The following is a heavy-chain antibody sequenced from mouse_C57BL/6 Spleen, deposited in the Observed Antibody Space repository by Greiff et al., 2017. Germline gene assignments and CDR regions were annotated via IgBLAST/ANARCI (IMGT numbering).Heavy chain of an antibody. D-gene: IGHD1-1*01. Sequence: VQLQQPGAELVMPGASVKLSCKASGYTFTSYWMHWVKQRPGQGLEWIGEIDPSDSYTNYNQKFKGKSTLTVDKSSSTAYMQLSSLTSEDSAVYYCARTITQNYCDYWGQGTTLTVSS. CDR2: IDPSDSYT. V-gene: IGHV1-69*01. CDR1: GYTFTSYW. J-gene: IGHJ2*01. CDR3: ARTITQNYCDY.